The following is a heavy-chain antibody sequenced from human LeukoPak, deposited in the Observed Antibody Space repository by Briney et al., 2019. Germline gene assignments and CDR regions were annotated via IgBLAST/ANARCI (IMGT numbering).Heavy chain of an antibody. D-gene: IGHD6-6*01. CDR2: IYYTGST. CDR3: ARHRAYSSSSPFDY. V-gene: IGHV4-59*08. Sequence: PETLSLTCSVSGGSISSLYWSWIRQPPGKGLEWIGYIYYTGSTNYNPSLKSRVTMFVDMSKNQFSLRLSSVIAADTAVYYCARHRAYSSSSPFDYWGQGTLVTVSS. CDR1: GGSISSLY. J-gene: IGHJ4*02.